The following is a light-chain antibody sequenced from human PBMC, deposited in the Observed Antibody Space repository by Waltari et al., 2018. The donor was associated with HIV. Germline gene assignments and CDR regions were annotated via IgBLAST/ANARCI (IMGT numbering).Light chain of an antibody. CDR2: DNN. CDR1: SSNIGNNY. J-gene: IGLJ3*02. CDR3: GTWDTSLSAGV. V-gene: IGLV1-51*01. Sequence: QSVLTQPPSVSAAPGQKVVISCSGSSSNIGNNYVSWFQQLPGTAPKFISYDNNKRPSGIPDRFSGSSSGTSATLSITGLHTGDEADYYCGTWDTSLSAGVFGGGTKVTVL.